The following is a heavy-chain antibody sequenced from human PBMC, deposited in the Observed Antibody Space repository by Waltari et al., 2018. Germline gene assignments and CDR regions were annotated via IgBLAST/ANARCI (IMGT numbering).Heavy chain of an antibody. V-gene: IGHV1-46*01. Sequence: QVQLVQSGAEMKKPGASVKVSCRASGYSLTSHYMHWVRLAPGQGLQWMGIINPTCGSTGYAETFQGRVTVTSDTSTSTVYMELSSLNIDDTAVYYCARGNLRAGYDPYFDYWGQGTQVTVSS. J-gene: IGHJ4*02. CDR2: INPTCGST. D-gene: IGHD5-12*01. CDR3: ARGNLRAGYDPYFDY. CDR1: GYSLTSHY.